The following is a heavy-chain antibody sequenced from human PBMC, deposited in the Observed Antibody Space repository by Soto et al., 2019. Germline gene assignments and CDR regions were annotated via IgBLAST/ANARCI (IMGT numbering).Heavy chain of an antibody. J-gene: IGHJ5*02. Sequence: QVQLVQSGAEVKKPGASVKVSCKASGYTFTSHDINWMRQTTGQGLEWMGWMSPNSGHTNYAQKFQGRVTMTRDTSISTAYMELTNLRSEDTAIYYCASDMSTTWGQGTLVTVSS. V-gene: IGHV1-8*01. D-gene: IGHD2-2*01. CDR3: ASDMSTT. CDR1: GYTFTSHD. CDR2: MSPNSGHT.